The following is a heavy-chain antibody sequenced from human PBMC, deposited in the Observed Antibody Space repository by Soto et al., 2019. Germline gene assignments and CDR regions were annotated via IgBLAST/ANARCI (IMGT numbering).Heavy chain of an antibody. Sequence: GASVKVSCKASGYTFTVYYMHWVRQAPGQGLEWMGGIIPIFGTANYAQKFQGRVTITADESTSTAYMELSSLRSEDTAVYYCARDGGFGVVVVAATAYFDYWGQGTLVTVSS. V-gene: IGHV1-69*13. CDR3: ARDGGFGVVVVAATAYFDY. J-gene: IGHJ4*02. CDR2: IIPIFGTA. CDR1: GYTFTVYY. D-gene: IGHD2-15*01.